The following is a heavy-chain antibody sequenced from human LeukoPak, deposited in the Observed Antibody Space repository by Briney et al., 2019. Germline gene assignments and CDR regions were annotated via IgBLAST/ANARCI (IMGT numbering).Heavy chain of an antibody. CDR1: GFTFSSYW. J-gene: IGHJ4*02. V-gene: IGHV3-74*01. CDR3: AREQQLYPSYFDY. Sequence: GGSLRLSCAASGFTFSSYWMHWVRQTPGKGLVWVSRINSDGSSTTYADSVKGRFTISRDNAKNTLYLQMNSLRAEDTAVYYCAREQQLYPSYFDYWGQGTLVTVSS. CDR2: INSDGSST. D-gene: IGHD6-13*01.